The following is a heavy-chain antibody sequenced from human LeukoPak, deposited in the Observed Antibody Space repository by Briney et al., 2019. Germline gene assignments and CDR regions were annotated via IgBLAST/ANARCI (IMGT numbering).Heavy chain of an antibody. V-gene: IGHV4-61*02. D-gene: IGHD3-3*01. J-gene: IGHJ4*02. CDR1: GGSISSGSYY. CDR3: AREGLITIFGVVGY. Sequence: PSETLSLTCTVSGGSISSGSYYWSWIRQPAGKGLEWIGRIYTSGSTNYNPSLKSRVTISVDTSKNQFSLKLSSVTAADTAVYYCAREGLITIFGVVGYWGQGTLVTVSS. CDR2: IYTSGST.